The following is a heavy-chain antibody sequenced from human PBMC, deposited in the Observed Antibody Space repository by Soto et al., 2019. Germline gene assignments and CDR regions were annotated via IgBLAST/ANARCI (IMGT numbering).Heavy chain of an antibody. D-gene: IGHD7-27*01. CDR3: TRGPSGDKVDY. V-gene: IGHV4-30-4*01. CDR1: GGSISSGGYF. CDR2: IYNSGTT. J-gene: IGHJ4*02. Sequence: QVQLQESGPGLVKPSQTLSLTCTVSGGSISSGGYFWSWIRQPPGKGLEWIGHIYNSGTTYNNPSLKSRVTMSVDTSMTQFSLKLSSVTAADTAVYYCTRGPSGDKVDYWGQGALVTVSS.